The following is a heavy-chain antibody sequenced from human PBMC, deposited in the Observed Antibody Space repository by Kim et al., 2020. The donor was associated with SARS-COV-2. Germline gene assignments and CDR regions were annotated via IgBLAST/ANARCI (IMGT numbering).Heavy chain of an antibody. CDR2: IIPIFGTA. Sequence: SVKVSCKASGGTFSSYAISWVRQAPGQGLEWMGGIIPIFGTANYAQKFQGRVTITAHESTSTAYMELSSLRSEDTAVYYCARSVTMIVVPAIYYYYYGMDVGGQGTTVTVSS. CDR1: GGTFSSYA. D-gene: IGHD3-22*01. CDR3: ARSVTMIVVPAIYYYYYGMDV. V-gene: IGHV1-69*13. J-gene: IGHJ6*02.